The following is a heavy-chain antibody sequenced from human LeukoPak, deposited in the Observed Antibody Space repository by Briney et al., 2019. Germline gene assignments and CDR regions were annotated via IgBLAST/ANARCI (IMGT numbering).Heavy chain of an antibody. Sequence: GSLRLSCAASGFPVSSNYMSWVRQAPGKGLEWVSGINWNGGSTGYADSVKGRFTISRDNAKNSLYLQMNSLRAEDTALYYCARTTRTGTTVFDYWGQGTLVTVSS. V-gene: IGHV3-20*04. CDR2: INWNGGST. CDR3: ARTTRTGTTVFDY. D-gene: IGHD1-7*01. CDR1: GFPVSSNY. J-gene: IGHJ4*02.